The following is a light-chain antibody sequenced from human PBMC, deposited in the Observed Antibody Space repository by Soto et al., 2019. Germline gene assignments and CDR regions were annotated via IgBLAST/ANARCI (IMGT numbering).Light chain of an antibody. J-gene: IGKJ1*01. Sequence: IQMTQSPSTLSASVGDIFTITCRASQDIRNDLGWFQQKPGKAPKLLINTASTLQSGVSSRFSGSGSGTDFTLTISSLQPEDFATYYCLQDYIYPWTFGQGTKVDIK. CDR1: QDIRND. CDR3: LQDYIYPWT. V-gene: IGKV1-6*01. CDR2: TAS.